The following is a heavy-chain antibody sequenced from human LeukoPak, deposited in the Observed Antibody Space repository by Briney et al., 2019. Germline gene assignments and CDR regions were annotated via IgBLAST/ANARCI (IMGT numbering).Heavy chain of an antibody. CDR1: GGTFSSYA. CDR3: ASYSSSWYYFDY. Sequence: ASVKVSCKASGGTFSSYAISWVRQAPGQGLEWIGRIIPILGIANYAQKFQGRVTITADKSTSTAYMELSSLRSEDTAVYYCASYSSSWYYFDYWGQGTLVTVSS. J-gene: IGHJ4*02. D-gene: IGHD6-13*01. CDR2: IIPILGIA. V-gene: IGHV1-69*04.